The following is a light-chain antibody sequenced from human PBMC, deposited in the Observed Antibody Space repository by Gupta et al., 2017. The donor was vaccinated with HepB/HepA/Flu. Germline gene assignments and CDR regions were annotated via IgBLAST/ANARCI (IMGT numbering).Light chain of an antibody. V-gene: IGLV2-18*02. J-gene: IGLJ2*01. CDR1: SSDAGSYNC. Sequence: QSALTQPPSVSGSPGQSVTISCTGTSSDAGSYNCVSWFQQPPGTAPKLIISEVSNRPSGVPDRFSGSKSGNTASLTISGLQAEDEADYYCSSYTSSSTVAFGGGTKLTVL. CDR2: EVS. CDR3: SSYTSSSTVA.